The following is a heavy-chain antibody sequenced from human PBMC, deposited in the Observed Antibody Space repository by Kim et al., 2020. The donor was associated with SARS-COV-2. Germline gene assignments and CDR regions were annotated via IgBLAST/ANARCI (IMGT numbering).Heavy chain of an antibody. V-gene: IGHV4-34*01. CDR1: GGSFSGYY. CDR2: INHSGST. Sequence: SETLSLTCAVYGGSFSGYYWSWIRQPPGKGLEWIGEINHSGSTNYNPSLKSRVTISVDTSKNQFSLKLSSVTAADTAVYYCARGRVYPTTVTDPFDYWGQGTLVTVSS. J-gene: IGHJ4*02. CDR3: ARGRVYPTTVTDPFDY. D-gene: IGHD4-17*01.